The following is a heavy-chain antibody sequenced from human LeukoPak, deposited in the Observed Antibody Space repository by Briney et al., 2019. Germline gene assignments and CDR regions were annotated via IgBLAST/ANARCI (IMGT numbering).Heavy chain of an antibody. CDR1: GGSFSGYY. J-gene: IGHJ3*02. V-gene: IGHV4-34*01. CDR3: ARDSTYYYDSSGYRHAFDI. D-gene: IGHD3-22*01. CDR2: INHSGST. Sequence: SETLSLTCAVYGGSFSGYYWSWIRQPPGKGLEWIGEINHSGSTNYNPSLKSRVTISVDTSKNQFSLKLSSVTAADTAVYYCARDSTYYYDSSGYRHAFDIWGQGTMVTVSS.